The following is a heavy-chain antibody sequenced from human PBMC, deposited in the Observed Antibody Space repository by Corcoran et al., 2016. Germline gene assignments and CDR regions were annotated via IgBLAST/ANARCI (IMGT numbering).Heavy chain of an antibody. CDR1: GFTVSSNY. CDR2: IYSGGST. V-gene: IGHV3-53*01. CDR3: ARPYSSGYWYFDL. Sequence: EVQLVESGGGLIQPGGSLRLSCAAFGFTVSSNYMSWVRQAPGKGLGWVSVIYSGGSTYYADSVKGRFTISRDNSKNTLYLQMNSLRAEDTAVYYCARPYSSGYWYFDLWGRGTLVTVSS. J-gene: IGHJ2*01. D-gene: IGHD3-22*01.